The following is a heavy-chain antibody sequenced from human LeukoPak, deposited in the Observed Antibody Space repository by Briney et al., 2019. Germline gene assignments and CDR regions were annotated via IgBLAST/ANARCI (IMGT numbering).Heavy chain of an antibody. CDR2: INAGNGNI. J-gene: IGHJ4*02. CDR3: ARDLGVVVIPTGEYYFDY. D-gene: IGHD3-22*01. V-gene: IGHV1-3*01. Sequence: ASVKVSCKASGYTFTSYAMHWVRQAPGQRLEWMGWINAGNGNIKYSQKFQGRVTITRDTSASIVYMELSSLRSEDAAVYYCARDLGVVVIPTGEYYFDYWGQGTLVTVSS. CDR1: GYTFTSYA.